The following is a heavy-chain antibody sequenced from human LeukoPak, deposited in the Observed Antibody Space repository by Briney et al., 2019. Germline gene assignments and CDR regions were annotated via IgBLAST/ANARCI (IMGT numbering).Heavy chain of an antibody. CDR1: GFTVSSKY. CDR3: ARGTDAFDI. Sequence: GGSLRLSCAASGFTVSSKYLTGVRQAPGKGLEWVSVIYSGGSTFYADSVKGRFTISRDNSKNPLYLQMNSLRAEDTAVYYCARGTDAFDIWGQGTMVTVSS. J-gene: IGHJ3*02. V-gene: IGHV3-66*01. CDR2: IYSGGST.